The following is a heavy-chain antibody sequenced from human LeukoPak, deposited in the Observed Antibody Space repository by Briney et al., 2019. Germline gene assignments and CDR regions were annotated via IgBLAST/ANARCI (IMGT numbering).Heavy chain of an antibody. V-gene: IGHV3-23*01. CDR2: ISGSGGST. Sequence: GGSLRLSCAASGLTFSSYAMSWVRPAPGKGLAWVSAISGSGGSTYYADSVKGRFTISRDNSKNTLYLQMNSLRAEDTAVYYCAKNWRSGWYVGDYWGQGTLVTVSS. CDR1: GLTFSSYA. D-gene: IGHD6-19*01. CDR3: AKNWRSGWYVGDY. J-gene: IGHJ4*02.